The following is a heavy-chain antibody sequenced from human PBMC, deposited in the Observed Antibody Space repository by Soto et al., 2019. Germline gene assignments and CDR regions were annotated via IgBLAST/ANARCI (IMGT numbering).Heavy chain of an antibody. Sequence: GGSLRLSCAASDFAFGSHTMAWVRQAPGKGLEWVSSISSATTYILYVDSVRGRFTISRDNAKKSLFLQMGSLTADDTAVYFCARKIITGDHSGTFDLWGQGTMVT. J-gene: IGHJ3*01. D-gene: IGHD7-27*01. CDR2: ISSATTYI. CDR1: DFAFGSHT. V-gene: IGHV3-21*01. CDR3: ARKIITGDHSGTFDL.